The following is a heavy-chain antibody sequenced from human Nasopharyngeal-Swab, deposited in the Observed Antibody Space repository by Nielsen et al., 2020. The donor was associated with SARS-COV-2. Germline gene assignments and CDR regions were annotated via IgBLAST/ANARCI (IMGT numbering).Heavy chain of an antibody. CDR1: GGSFSGYY. J-gene: IGHJ5*02. V-gene: IGHV4-34*01. Sequence: SETLSLTCAVYGGSFSGYYWSWIRQPPGKGLEWIGEINHSGSTNYNPSLKSRVTISVDTSKNQFSLKLSSVTAADTAVYYCARGRRGYSYASWGQGTLVTVSS. CDR2: INHSGST. CDR3: ARGRRGYSYAS. D-gene: IGHD5-18*01.